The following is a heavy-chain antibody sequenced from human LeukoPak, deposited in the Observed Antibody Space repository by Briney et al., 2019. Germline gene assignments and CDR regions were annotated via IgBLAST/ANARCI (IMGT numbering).Heavy chain of an antibody. D-gene: IGHD5-18*01. CDR2: IYYSGST. Sequence: SETLSLTCTVSGGSISSSSYYWGWIRQPPGRGLEWIGSIYYSGSTYYNSSLKSRATISVDTSKNQFSLKLSSVTAADTAVYYCARTFGYSYGYLDYWGQGTLVTVSS. V-gene: IGHV4-39*01. CDR3: ARTFGYSYGYLDY. CDR1: GGSISSSSYY. J-gene: IGHJ4*02.